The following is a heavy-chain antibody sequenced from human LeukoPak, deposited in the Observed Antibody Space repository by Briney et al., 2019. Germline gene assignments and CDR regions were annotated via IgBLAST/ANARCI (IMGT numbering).Heavy chain of an antibody. CDR2: IYYSGST. J-gene: IGHJ6*03. CDR1: GGSISSSSYY. CDR3: ARQFGGGSGSYVYYYYYYMDV. V-gene: IGHV4-39*07. D-gene: IGHD3-10*01. Sequence: PSETLSLTCTVSGGSISSSSYYWGWIRQPPGKGLEWIGSIYYSGSTYYNPSLKSRVTISVDKSKNQFSLKLSSVTAADTAVYYCARQFGGGSGSYVYYYYYYMDVWGKGTTVTVSS.